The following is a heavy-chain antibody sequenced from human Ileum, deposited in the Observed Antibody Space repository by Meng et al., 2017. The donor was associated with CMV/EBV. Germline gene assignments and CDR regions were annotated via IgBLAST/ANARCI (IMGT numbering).Heavy chain of an antibody. CDR2: INQDSSQQ. CDR1: GFSFGDYW. CDR3: ARLYRTSLTTPMGF. D-gene: IGHD1-14*01. J-gene: IGHJ4*01. V-gene: IGHV3-7*01. Sequence: GESLKISCAASGFSFGDYWMNWVRQAPGKGPEWVANINQDSSQQDYVDSVKGRFTISRDNAENSLFLQMNSLRGEDTAVYYCARLYRTSLTTPMGFWGHGTLVTVSS.